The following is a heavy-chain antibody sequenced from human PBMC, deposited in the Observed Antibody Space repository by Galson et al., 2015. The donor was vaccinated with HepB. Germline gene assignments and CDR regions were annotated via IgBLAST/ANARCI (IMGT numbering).Heavy chain of an antibody. J-gene: IGHJ4*02. CDR1: GYTFTSYY. D-gene: IGHD1-26*01. CDR3: ARSGAPVSGFDY. V-gene: IGHV1-46*01. CDR2: INPSGGST. Sequence: SVKVSCKASGYTFTSYYMHWVRQAPGQGLEWMGIINPSGGSTSYAQKFQGRVTMTRDTSTSTAYMELRSLRSDDTAVYYCARSGAPVSGFDYWGQGTLVTVSS.